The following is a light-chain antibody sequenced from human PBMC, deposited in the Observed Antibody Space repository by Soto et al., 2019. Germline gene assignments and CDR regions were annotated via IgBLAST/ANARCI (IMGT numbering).Light chain of an antibody. CDR2: GAS. CDR1: PGVSSSY. CDR3: KHYRTS. Sequence: ELVLTQSPGTLSLSPGERATLSCRASPGVSSSYLAWYQQKPGQPPRLLIYGASSRATGIPDRFSGSGSGKDFTLTITRLEPEDFAVYYCKHYRTSFGGGTKVEIK. J-gene: IGKJ4*01. V-gene: IGKV3-20*01.